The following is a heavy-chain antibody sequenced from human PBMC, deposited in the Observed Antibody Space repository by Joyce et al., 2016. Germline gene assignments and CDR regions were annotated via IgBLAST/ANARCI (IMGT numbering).Heavy chain of an antibody. V-gene: IGHV3-23*01. CDR3: AKDRKFAGYSSDWAADL. CDR1: GFTFNRFA. D-gene: IGHD6-19*01. Sequence: EVKLLESGGGLVQPGGSLRLSCASSGFTFNRFAMSWVRQAPGQGLEWVSGISGNAGSTYYAESVRGRFTVSRDNSNNTLYLEMKSLRVEDRAIYYCAKDRKFAGYSSDWAADLWGQGTLVSVSS. CDR2: ISGNAGST. J-gene: IGHJ5*02.